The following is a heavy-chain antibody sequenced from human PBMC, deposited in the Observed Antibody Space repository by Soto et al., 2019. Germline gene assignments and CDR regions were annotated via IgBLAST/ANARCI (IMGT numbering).Heavy chain of an antibody. CDR3: AVPMVRGVIGHYYYGMDV. CDR2: ITPIFGTA. D-gene: IGHD3-10*01. Sequence: SVKVSCKASGGTFSSYAISWVRQAPGQGLEWMGGITPIFGTANYAQKFQGRVTITADKSTSTAYMELSSLRSEDTAVYYCAVPMVRGVIGHYYYGMDVWGQGTTVTV. J-gene: IGHJ6*02. V-gene: IGHV1-69*06. CDR1: GGTFSSYA.